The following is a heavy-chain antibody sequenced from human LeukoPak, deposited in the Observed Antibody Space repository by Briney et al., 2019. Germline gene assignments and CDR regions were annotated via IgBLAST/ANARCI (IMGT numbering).Heavy chain of an antibody. D-gene: IGHD6-19*01. CDR1: GDSVSTNNAA. Sequence: SQTLSLTCAISGDSVSTNNAAWNWLRQSPPRGLQWLGRTYYRSKWYNDYAVSVKSRITINPDTSKNQFSLQLKSVTPEDTAMYYCARGAVAGMDYWGQGTLVTVFS. CDR2: TYYRSKWYN. J-gene: IGHJ4*02. CDR3: ARGAVAGMDY. V-gene: IGHV6-1*01.